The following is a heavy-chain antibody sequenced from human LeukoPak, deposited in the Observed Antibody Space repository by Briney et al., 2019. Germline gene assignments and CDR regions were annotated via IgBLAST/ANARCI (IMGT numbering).Heavy chain of an antibody. CDR1: GFTFSSYA. J-gene: IGHJ5*02. CDR2: ISYDGSNK. D-gene: IGHD3-3*01. CDR3: AKGVGDFWSATHRWFDP. V-gene: IGHV3-30-3*01. Sequence: PGGSLRLSCAASGFTFSSYAMHWVRQAPGKGLEWVAVISYDGSNKYYADSVKGRFTISRDNSKNTLYLQMNSLRAEDTAVYYCAKGVGDFWSATHRWFDPWGQGTLVTVSS.